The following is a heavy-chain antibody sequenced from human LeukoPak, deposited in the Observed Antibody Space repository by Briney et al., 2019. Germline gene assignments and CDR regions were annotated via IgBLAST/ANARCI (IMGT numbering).Heavy chain of an antibody. CDR2: INPNSGGT. Sequence: ASVKVSCKASGYTFTGYYMHWVRQAPGQGLEWMGWINPNSGGTNYAQKFQGRVTMTRDTSISTAYMELSRLRSDDTAVYYCARVRGQWLVDSYYYYMDVWGKGTTVTVSS. J-gene: IGHJ6*03. D-gene: IGHD6-19*01. CDR1: GYTFTGYY. CDR3: ARVRGQWLVDSYYYYMDV. V-gene: IGHV1-2*02.